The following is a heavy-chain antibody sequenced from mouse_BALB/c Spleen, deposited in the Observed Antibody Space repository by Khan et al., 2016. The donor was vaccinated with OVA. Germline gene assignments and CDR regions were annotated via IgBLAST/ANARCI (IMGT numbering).Heavy chain of an antibody. V-gene: IGHV1-77*01. D-gene: IGHD1-2*01. CDR1: GYSFTDNY. Sequence: QIQLVQSGAELARPGASVKLSCKASGYSFTDNYINWVKQRTGPGLEWIGEISPGSGDTFYNEKFKGKATLTADKSSSTSYMQLSSLTSEASAVYFCARRNYFGYTFAYGGQGTLVTVSA. CDR2: ISPGSGDT. CDR3: ARRNYFGYTFAY. J-gene: IGHJ3*01.